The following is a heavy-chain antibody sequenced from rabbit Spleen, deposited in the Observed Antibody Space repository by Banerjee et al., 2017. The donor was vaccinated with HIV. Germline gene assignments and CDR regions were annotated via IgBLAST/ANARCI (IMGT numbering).Heavy chain of an antibody. D-gene: IGHD1-1*01. Sequence: QEQLVESGGGLVQPEGSLTLTCKASGFSFSDRDVMCWVRQAPGKGLEWIACINAATGKPVYATWAKGRFTISRTSSTTVTLQMTSLTAADTATYFCARDLVAVIGWNFNLWGQGTLVTVS. CDR3: ARDLVAVIGWNFNL. J-gene: IGHJ4*01. CDR1: GFSFSDRDV. V-gene: IGHV1S45*01. CDR2: INAATGKP.